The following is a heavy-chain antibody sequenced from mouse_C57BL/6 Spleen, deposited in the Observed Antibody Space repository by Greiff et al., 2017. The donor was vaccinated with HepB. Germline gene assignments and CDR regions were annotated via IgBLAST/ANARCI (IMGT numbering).Heavy chain of an antibody. J-gene: IGHJ1*03. CDR1: GFTFSSYT. CDR2: ISGGGGNT. V-gene: IGHV5-9*01. Sequence: EVKVVESGGGLVKPGGSLKLSCAASGFTFSSYTMSWVRQTPEKRLEWVATISGGGGNTYYPDSVKGRFTISRDNAKNTLYLQMSSLRSEDTALYYCARLDGLHFDVWGTGTTVTVSS. D-gene: IGHD2-10*01. CDR3: ARLDGLHFDV.